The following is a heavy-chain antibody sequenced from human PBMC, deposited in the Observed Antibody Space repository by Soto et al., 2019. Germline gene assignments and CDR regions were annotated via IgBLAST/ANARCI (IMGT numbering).Heavy chain of an antibody. J-gene: IGHJ5*02. CDR1: GFTFSRFG. D-gene: IGHD3-10*01. V-gene: IGHV3-30*18. CDR3: AKSTRLTYYYGSGSYYKENWFDP. Sequence: GGSLRLSCAASGFTFSRFGMHWVRQAPGKGLEWVAVISDDGTNKYYADSVKGRFTISRDNSKNTRYLQMNSLRAEDTALYYCAKSTRLTYYYGSGSYYKENWFDPWGQGTLVTVSS. CDR2: ISDDGTNK.